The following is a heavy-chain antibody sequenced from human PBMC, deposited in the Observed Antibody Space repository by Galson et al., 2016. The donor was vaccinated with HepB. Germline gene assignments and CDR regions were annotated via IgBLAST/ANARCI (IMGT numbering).Heavy chain of an antibody. Sequence: PALVKPTQTLTLSCTFSGFSLPSRTMGVGWIRQPPGKPLEWLALVFGHNDKFYSSSLKSRLTVTHDTAKNQVVLVMTNMDPVDTGTFFCAPVKAVISWGGISSYSFHSWGQGALVTVSS. D-gene: IGHD2-21*01. CDR3: APVKAVISWGGISSYSFHS. CDR2: VFGHNDK. J-gene: IGHJ4*02. CDR1: GFSLPSRTMG. V-gene: IGHV2-5*01.